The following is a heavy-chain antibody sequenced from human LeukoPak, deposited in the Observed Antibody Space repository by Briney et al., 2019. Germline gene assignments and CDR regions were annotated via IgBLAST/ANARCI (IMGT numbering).Heavy chain of an antibody. J-gene: IGHJ6*02. CDR2: FDPEDGET. V-gene: IGHV1-24*01. D-gene: IGHD1-14*01. CDR1: GYTLTELS. Sequence: ASVKVSCKVSGYTLTELSMHWVRQAPGKGLEWMEGFDPEDGETIYAQKFQGRVTMTEDTSTDTAYMELSSLRSEDTAVYYCATDPLPPNYYYYGMDVWGQGTTVTVSS. CDR3: ATDPLPPNYYYYGMDV.